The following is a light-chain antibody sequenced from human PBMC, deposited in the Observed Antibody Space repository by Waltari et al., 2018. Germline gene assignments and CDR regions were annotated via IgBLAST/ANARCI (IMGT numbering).Light chain of an antibody. CDR2: GVS. V-gene: IGKV3-20*01. CDR3: QQYGSSPLT. Sequence: EIVLTQSPGTLSLSPGDRPTLSCRPSQSVTSSNLGWYQQKVGQAPRLLIYGVSSRATGIPDRFSGSGSETDFTLTISRLEPEDFAVYYCQQYGSSPLTFGGGTKVEI. CDR1: QSVTSSN. J-gene: IGKJ4*01.